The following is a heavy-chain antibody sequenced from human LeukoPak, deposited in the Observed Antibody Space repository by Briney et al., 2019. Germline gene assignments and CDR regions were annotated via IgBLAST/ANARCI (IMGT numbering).Heavy chain of an antibody. CDR2: IKQDGSEK. V-gene: IGHV3-7*03. Sequence: GGSLRLSCAASGFIFNNNFMSWVRQVPGKGLEWLANIKQDGSEKTYVDSVKGRFTIFRDNAKNSLYLQMNSLRAEDTALYYCARVSDISVAAYFDYWGQGTLVTVSS. D-gene: IGHD6-19*01. CDR1: GFIFNNNF. CDR3: ARVSDISVAAYFDY. J-gene: IGHJ4*02.